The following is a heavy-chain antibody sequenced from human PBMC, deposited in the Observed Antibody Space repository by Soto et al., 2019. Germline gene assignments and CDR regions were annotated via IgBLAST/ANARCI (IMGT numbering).Heavy chain of an antibody. Sequence: ASVKVSCKASGYTFTSYGISWVRQAPGQGLEWMGWISAYNGNTNYAQKLQGRVTMTTDTSTSTAYMELRSLRSDDTAVYYCARDRYDFWSAYSPYNWSDPWGQGTQVTVSS. CDR3: ARDRYDFWSAYSPYNWSDP. CDR2: ISAYNGNT. V-gene: IGHV1-18*01. J-gene: IGHJ5*02. D-gene: IGHD3-3*01. CDR1: GYTFTSYG.